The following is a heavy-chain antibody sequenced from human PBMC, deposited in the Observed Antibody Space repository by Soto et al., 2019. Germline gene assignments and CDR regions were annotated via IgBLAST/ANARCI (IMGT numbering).Heavy chain of an antibody. J-gene: IGHJ6*02. V-gene: IGHV1-69*13. CDR2: IIPIFGTA. CDR1: GGTFSSYA. CDR3: ARDGDTMVRGVITRPHYYYGMDV. Sequence: SVKVSCKASGGTFSSYAISWVRQAPGQGLEWMGGIIPIFGTANYAQKFQGRVTITADESTSTAYMELSSLRSEDTAVYYCARDGDTMVRGVITRPHYYYGMDVWGQGTTVTVSS. D-gene: IGHD3-10*01.